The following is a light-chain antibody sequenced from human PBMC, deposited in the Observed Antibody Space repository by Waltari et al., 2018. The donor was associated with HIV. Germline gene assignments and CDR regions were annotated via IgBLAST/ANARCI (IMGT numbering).Light chain of an antibody. Sequence: QSPLPQPPPVSGSPGQSITLSFTGPRSYVGGYHYVYCYQQHPGKAPTLMIYEVSNRPSGVSNRFSGSKSGNTASLTISGLQAEDEADYYCSSYTSSSTWVFGGGTKLTVL. CDR2: EVS. J-gene: IGLJ3*02. CDR3: SSYTSSSTWV. V-gene: IGLV2-14*01. CDR1: RSYVGGYHY.